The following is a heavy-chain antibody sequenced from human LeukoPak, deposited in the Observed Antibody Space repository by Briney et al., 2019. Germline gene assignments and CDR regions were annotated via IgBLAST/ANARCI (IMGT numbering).Heavy chain of an antibody. J-gene: IGHJ4*02. V-gene: IGHV1-46*01. CDR2: IYPRDGST. CDR3: AAGGLIQLWNY. D-gene: IGHD5-18*01. Sequence: GASVKVSCKASGYSFTSNYIHWVRQAPGQGLEWMGMIYPRDGSTSYAQKFQGRVTVSRDTSTSTVHMELSGLRSEDTAVYYCAAGGLIQLWNYWGQGTLVTVSS. CDR1: GYSFTSNY.